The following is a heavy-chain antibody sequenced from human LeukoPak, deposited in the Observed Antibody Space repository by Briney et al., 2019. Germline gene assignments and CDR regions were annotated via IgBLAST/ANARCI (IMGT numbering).Heavy chain of an antibody. D-gene: IGHD6-13*01. CDR2: IYSDGSST. CDR3: ARDPAGNRGNFDY. Sequence: GGSLRLSCAASGFTFSGYWMHWVRQAPGKGLVWVSRIYSDGSSTNYADSVKGRFTISRDNSRNTLYLQMNSLRVEDTAMYSCARDPAGNRGNFDYWGQGTLVTVSS. V-gene: IGHV3-74*01. J-gene: IGHJ4*02. CDR1: GFTFSGYW.